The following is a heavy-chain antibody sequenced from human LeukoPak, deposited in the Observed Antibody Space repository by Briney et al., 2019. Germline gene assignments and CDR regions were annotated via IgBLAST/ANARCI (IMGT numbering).Heavy chain of an antibody. V-gene: IGHV3-30*18. CDR1: GVTFSSHG. Sequence: GGSLRLSCAASGVTFSSHGMHWVRQPPGKGLEWVAVVSNDGRTTYYADSVKGRFIIPRDNSKSTLYLQLNSLRTEDTAVYYCAKEGQTPYSSKYSYDYWGQGTLVTVSS. D-gene: IGHD6-13*01. CDR2: VSNDGRTT. CDR3: AKEGQTPYSSKYSYDY. J-gene: IGHJ4*02.